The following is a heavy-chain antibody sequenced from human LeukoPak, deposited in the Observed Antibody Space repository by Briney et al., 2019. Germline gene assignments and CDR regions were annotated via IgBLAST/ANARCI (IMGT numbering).Heavy chain of an antibody. V-gene: IGHV3-30-3*01. CDR2: ISYDGSNK. Sequence: GGSLRLSCAASEITVSRTHMTWVRQAPGKGLEWVAVISYDGSNKYYADSVKGRFTISRDNSKNTLYLQMNSLRAEDTAVYYCARDPSTTAMVHPFDYWGQGTLVTVSS. J-gene: IGHJ4*02. CDR1: EITVSRTH. CDR3: ARDPSTTAMVHPFDY. D-gene: IGHD5-18*01.